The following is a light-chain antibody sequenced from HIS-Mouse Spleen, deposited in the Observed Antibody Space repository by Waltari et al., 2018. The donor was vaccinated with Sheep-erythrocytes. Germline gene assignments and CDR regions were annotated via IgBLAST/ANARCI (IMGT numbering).Light chain of an antibody. CDR1: SSAVGGYNY. J-gene: IGLJ1*01. CDR3: CSYAGSYNHV. Sequence: QSALTQPRSVSGSPGPSVTISCPGPSSAVGGYNYVSWYQQHPGKAPKLMIYDVSKRPSGVPDRFSGSKSGNTASLTISGLQAEDEADYYCCSYAGSYNHVFATGTKVTVL. CDR2: DVS. V-gene: IGLV2-11*01.